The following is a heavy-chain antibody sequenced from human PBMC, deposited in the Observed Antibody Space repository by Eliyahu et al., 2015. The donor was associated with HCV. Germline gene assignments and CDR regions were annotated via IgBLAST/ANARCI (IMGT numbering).Heavy chain of an antibody. CDR2: INPNSGGT. J-gene: IGHJ6*02. D-gene: IGHD6-6*01. V-gene: IGHV1-2*02. CDR3: ARADVGSSSSSGFHYYYYGMDV. CDR1: GYXFTGYX. Sequence: QVQLVQSGAEVKKPGASVKVSCKASGYXFTGYXXHWVRQAPGQGLEWMGWINPNSGGTNYAQKFQGRVTMTRDTSTSTAYMELSRLRSDDTAVYYCARADVGSSSSSGFHYYYYGMDVWGQGTTVTVSS.